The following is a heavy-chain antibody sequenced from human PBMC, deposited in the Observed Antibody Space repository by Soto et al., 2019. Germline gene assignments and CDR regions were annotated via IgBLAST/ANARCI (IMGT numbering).Heavy chain of an antibody. V-gene: IGHV4-31*03. CDR2: IYYSGST. J-gene: IGHJ5*02. D-gene: IGHD2-15*01. CDR3: ARLYCSGGSCYHPLWFDP. CDR1: GGSISSGGYY. Sequence: QVQLQESGPGLVKPSQTLSLTCTVSGGSISSGGYYWSWIRQHPGKGLEWIGYIYYSGSTYYNPSLKSRVTISVDTSKNQFSLKLSSVTAADPGVYYCARLYCSGGSCYHPLWFDPWGQGTLVTVSS.